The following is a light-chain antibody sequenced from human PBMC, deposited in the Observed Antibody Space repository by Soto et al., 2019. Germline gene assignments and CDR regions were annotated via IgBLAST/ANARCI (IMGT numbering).Light chain of an antibody. CDR1: QSISTE. J-gene: IGKJ2*01. V-gene: IGKV3-15*01. CDR2: SAS. CDR3: QQFQKWPLT. Sequence: EIVMTQSPATLSVSPGERATLSCRASQSISTELAWYQQKPVQPPRLLIYSASTRSTGVPARFTGSGSGSEFTRTISGLQSEDFAVYYCQQFQKWPLTYGQGTRLEI.